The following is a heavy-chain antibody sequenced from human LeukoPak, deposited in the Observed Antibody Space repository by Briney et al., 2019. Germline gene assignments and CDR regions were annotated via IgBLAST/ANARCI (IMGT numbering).Heavy chain of an antibody. V-gene: IGHV3-20*04. CDR1: GFASDEHG. Sequence: GGSLRLSCTASGFASDEHGMSWVRQVPGKGLEWVSGINWSGGSTGYADPLRGRFTISRDNAKNSLYLQMDSLRAEDTALYYCARAPITSPFYFDSWGQGTLVTVSS. D-gene: IGHD2-2*01. CDR3: ARAPITSPFYFDS. CDR2: INWSGGST. J-gene: IGHJ4*02.